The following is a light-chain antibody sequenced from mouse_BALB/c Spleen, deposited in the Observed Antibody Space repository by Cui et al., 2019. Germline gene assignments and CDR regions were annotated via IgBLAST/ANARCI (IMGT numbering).Light chain of an antibody. CDR2: EGN. J-gene: IGKJ5*01. CDR1: TDIDDD. Sequence: DTTVTLSPASLSLASGEKVTIRCITGTDIDDDVNWYHQKPGEPPKLLISEGNTLRPGVPSRFSSSGYGTDFVFTIEDMLSEDVADYYCLQSDNLPLTFGAGTKLELK. V-gene: IGKV17-121*01. CDR3: LQSDNLPLT.